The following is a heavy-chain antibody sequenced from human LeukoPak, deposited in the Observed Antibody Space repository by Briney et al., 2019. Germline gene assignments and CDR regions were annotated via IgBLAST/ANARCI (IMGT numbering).Heavy chain of an antibody. V-gene: IGHV1-8*03. D-gene: IGHD3-3*01. Sequence: ASVKVSCKASGYTFTSYDINWVRQATGQGLEWMGWMNPNSGNTGYAQKFQGRVTITRNTSISTAYMELSSLRSEDTAVYYCARGPASRAIYYDFWSGYYTGFWFDPWGQGTLVTVSS. CDR1: GYTFTSYD. CDR2: MNPNSGNT. J-gene: IGHJ5*02. CDR3: ARGPASRAIYYDFWSGYYTGFWFDP.